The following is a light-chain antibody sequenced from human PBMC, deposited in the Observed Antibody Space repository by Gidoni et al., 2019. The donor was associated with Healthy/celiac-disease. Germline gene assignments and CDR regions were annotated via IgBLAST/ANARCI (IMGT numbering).Light chain of an antibody. J-gene: IGKJ3*01. CDR1: QDISNY. V-gene: IGKV1-33*01. CDR3: QQYDNLPFT. Sequence: DIQMTQSPSSLSASVGDRVTITCQASQDISNYLNWYQQKPGKAPKLLIYDASNLETGVPSRFSGRGSGTDFTFTISSLQPEDIATYYCQQYDNLPFTFGPGTQVDIK. CDR2: DAS.